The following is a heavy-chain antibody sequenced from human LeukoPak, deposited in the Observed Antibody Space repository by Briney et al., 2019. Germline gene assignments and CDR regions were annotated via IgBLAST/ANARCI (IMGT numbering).Heavy chain of an antibody. CDR3: ARDGEPRLDWYFDL. Sequence: GGSLRLSCAASGFTFFSYPMNWVRQAPGQGLEWVSAISGSGGSTYYADSVKGRLTISRANPKHTLYLQMNSLRAEDTAVYYCARDGEPRLDWYFDLWGRGTLVTVSS. J-gene: IGHJ2*01. V-gene: IGHV3-23*01. CDR2: ISGSGGST. D-gene: IGHD2-21*01. CDR1: GFTFFSYP.